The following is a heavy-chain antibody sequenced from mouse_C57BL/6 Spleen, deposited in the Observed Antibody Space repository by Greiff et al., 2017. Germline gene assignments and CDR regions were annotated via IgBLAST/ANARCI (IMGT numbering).Heavy chain of an antibody. CDR3: ARRGPRGAMDY. V-gene: IGHV1-69*01. J-gene: IGHJ4*01. CDR2: IDPSDSYT. CDR1: GYTFTSYW. Sequence: QVQLQQPGAELVMPGASVTLSCKASGYTFTSYWMHWVKQRPGQGLEWIGEIDPSDSYTNYNQKFKGKSTLTVDKSSTTAYMQLSSLTSEDSAVYYCARRGPRGAMDYWGQGTSVTVSS.